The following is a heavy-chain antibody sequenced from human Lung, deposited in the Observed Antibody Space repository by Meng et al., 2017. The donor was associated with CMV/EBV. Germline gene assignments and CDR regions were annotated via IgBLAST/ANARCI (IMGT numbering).Heavy chain of an antibody. CDR2: ISGSGGKT. J-gene: IGHJ4*02. D-gene: IGHD6-19*01. Sequence: GEXXKISCAASRFTFSSYAMTWVRQAPGKGLEWVSVISGSGGKTHYADSVKGRFTISRDNSKNTLFLQMNSLRAEDTAVYYCAKDSPKYSNGWPRGNYFDYXGQGXLVTVSS. CDR1: RFTFSSYA. V-gene: IGHV3-23*01. CDR3: AKDSPKYSNGWPRGNYFDY.